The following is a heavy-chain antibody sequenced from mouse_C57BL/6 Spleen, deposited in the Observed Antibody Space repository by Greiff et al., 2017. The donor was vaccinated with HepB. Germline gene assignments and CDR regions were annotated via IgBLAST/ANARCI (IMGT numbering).Heavy chain of an antibody. CDR1: GFNIKNTY. CDR2: IDPANGNT. Sequence: EVKLVESVAELVRPGASVKLSCTASGFNIKNTYMHWVKQRPEQGLEWIGRIDPANGNTKYAPKFQGKATITADTSSNTAYLQLSSLTSEDTAIYYCARSGITTVVEDAMDYWGQGTSVTVSS. J-gene: IGHJ4*01. CDR3: ARSGITTVVEDAMDY. D-gene: IGHD1-1*01. V-gene: IGHV14-3*01.